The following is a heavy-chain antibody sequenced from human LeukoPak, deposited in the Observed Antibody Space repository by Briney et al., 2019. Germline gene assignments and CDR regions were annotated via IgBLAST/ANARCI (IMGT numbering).Heavy chain of an antibody. CDR3: ARDRSYDSSGYYNFDY. V-gene: IGHV4-4*07. Sequence: PSETLSLTGTVSGGSISAYYWSWIRQPAGKGLEWIGRIYRSGSTNYNPSLRSRVTMSVDTSKNQFSLRLKSVTAADTAVYYCARDRSYDSSGYYNFDYWGQGTLVTVSS. CDR1: GGSISAYY. J-gene: IGHJ4*02. CDR2: IYRSGST. D-gene: IGHD3-22*01.